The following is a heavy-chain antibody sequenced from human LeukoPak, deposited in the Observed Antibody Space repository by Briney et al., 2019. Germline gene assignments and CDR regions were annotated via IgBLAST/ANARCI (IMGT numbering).Heavy chain of an antibody. CDR2: MNPNSGNT. CDR1: GYTFTNYD. Sequence: ASVKVSCKASGYTFTNYDINWVRRATGQGLEWMGWMNPNSGNTGYAQKFQGRVTMTRSTSISTAYMELSSLTSEDTAVYYCARVGIEAAAGTGWFDPWGQGTLVTVSS. J-gene: IGHJ5*02. CDR3: ARVGIEAAAGTGWFDP. V-gene: IGHV1-8*01. D-gene: IGHD6-13*01.